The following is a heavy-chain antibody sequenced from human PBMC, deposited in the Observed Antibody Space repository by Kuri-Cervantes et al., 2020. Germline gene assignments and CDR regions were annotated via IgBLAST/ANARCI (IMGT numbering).Heavy chain of an antibody. CDR3: ARSEMVAATLLDY. CDR1: GDSIRSNNDSW. V-gene: IGHV4-4*02. D-gene: IGHD2-15*01. Sequence: SETLSLTCAVSGDSIRSNNDSWWCWVRQPPGQGLEWIGEIHHVGNTNYNPSLKSRVTISVDNSKNQFSLNLNSVTAADTAVYYCARSEMVAATLLDYWGQGTLVTVSS. CDR2: IHHVGNT. J-gene: IGHJ4*02.